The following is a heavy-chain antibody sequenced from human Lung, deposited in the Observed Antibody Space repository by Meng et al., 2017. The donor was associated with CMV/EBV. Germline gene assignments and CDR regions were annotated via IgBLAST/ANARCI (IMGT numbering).Heavy chain of an antibody. CDR1: GFTFSSYS. CDR3: ATSRGSGWYRIGWFDP. CDR2: ISSSSSYI. D-gene: IGHD6-19*01. Sequence: SCAASGFTFSSYSMNWVRQAPGKGLEWVSSISSSSSYIYYADSVKGRFTISRDNAKNSLYLQMNSLRAEDTAVYYCATSRGSGWYRIGWFDPWGQGXLVTVSS. V-gene: IGHV3-21*01. J-gene: IGHJ5*02.